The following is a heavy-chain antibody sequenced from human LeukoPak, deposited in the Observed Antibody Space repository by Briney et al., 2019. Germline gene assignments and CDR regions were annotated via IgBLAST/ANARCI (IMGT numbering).Heavy chain of an antibody. Sequence: GGSLRLSCAASGFTLSSYSMNWVRQTPGKGLEWASFISSSSSPIYYADSVKGRFTISRDNAKNSLYLQMNSLRAEDTAVYYCARKYCSSTSCYFTNMDVWGKGTTVTVSS. CDR3: ARKYCSSTSCYFTNMDV. CDR1: GFTLSSYS. J-gene: IGHJ6*03. V-gene: IGHV3-48*01. CDR2: ISSSSSPI. D-gene: IGHD2-2*01.